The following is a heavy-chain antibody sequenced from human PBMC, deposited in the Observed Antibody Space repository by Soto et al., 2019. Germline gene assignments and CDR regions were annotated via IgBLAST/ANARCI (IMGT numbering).Heavy chain of an antibody. CDR2: ISSGSTVI. CDR1: GFTFRPYD. CDR3: ARDPGGMDV. V-gene: IGHV3-48*02. J-gene: IGHJ6*02. Sequence: PGGSLRLSCATSGFTFRPYDMNWVRQAPGKGLEWLLHISSGSTVIYYADSVKGRFTISRDDAKNSLYLLMSSLRDEDTGVYYCARDPGGMDVWGQGTTVTVSS. D-gene: IGHD3-10*01.